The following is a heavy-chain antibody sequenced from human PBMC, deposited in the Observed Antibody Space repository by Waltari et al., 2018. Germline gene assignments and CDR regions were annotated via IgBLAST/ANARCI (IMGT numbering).Heavy chain of an antibody. CDR3: ARDPCSGDSCHDAFDI. V-gene: IGHV1-18*04. CDR1: GYSFTDYG. J-gene: IGHJ3*02. CDR2: ISPYNGNT. Sequence: QVQLVQSGAEVKKPGAPVKVSCKASGYSFTDYGISWVRQAPGQGLEWMGWISPYNGNTNHAQKLQGRVTMTTDTSTTTAYMELRSLRSDDTAVYYCARDPCSGDSCHDAFDIWGQGTMVTVSS. D-gene: IGHD2-15*01.